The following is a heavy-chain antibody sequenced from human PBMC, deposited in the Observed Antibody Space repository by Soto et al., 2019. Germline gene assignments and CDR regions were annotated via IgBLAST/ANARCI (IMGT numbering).Heavy chain of an antibody. J-gene: IGHJ5*02. Sequence: SVKVSCKASGGTFSSYAISWVRQAPGQGLEWMGGIIPIFGTANYAQKFQGRVTITADESTSTAYMELSSLRSEDTAVYYCARVHRKYDSSGYRVIDPWGQGTLVTVSS. V-gene: IGHV1-69*13. CDR3: ARVHRKYDSSGYRVIDP. CDR1: GGTFSSYA. CDR2: IIPIFGTA. D-gene: IGHD3-22*01.